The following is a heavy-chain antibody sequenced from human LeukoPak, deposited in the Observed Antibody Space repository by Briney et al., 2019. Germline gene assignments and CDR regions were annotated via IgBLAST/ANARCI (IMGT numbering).Heavy chain of an antibody. CDR3: ARDRYYYDSSGYYPFGY. CDR2: ISYDGSNK. J-gene: IGHJ4*02. Sequence: GRSLRLSCAASGFTFSSYAMHWVRQAPGKGLEWVAVISYDGSNKYYADSVKGRFTISRDNSKNTLYLQMNGLRAEDTAVYYCARDRYYYDSSGYYPFGYWGQGTLVTVSS. CDR1: GFTFSSYA. D-gene: IGHD3-22*01. V-gene: IGHV3-30-3*01.